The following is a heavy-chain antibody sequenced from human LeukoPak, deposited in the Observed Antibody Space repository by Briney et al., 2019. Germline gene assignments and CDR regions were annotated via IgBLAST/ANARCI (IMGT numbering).Heavy chain of an antibody. CDR1: GGSISSNNYY. CDR2: VNYSGST. V-gene: IGHV4-39*07. D-gene: IGHD2-15*01. Sequence: SETLSLTCTVSGGSISSNNYYWGWIRQPPGKGLEWIGSVNYSGSTYYNPSLKSRVTISVDTSKNQFSLKPSSVTAADTAVYYCARDGGGSDCWGQGTLVTVSS. CDR3: ARDGGGSDC. J-gene: IGHJ4*02.